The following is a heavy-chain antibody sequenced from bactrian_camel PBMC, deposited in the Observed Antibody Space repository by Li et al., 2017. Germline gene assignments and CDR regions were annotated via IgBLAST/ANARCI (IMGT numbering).Heavy chain of an antibody. J-gene: IGHJ4*01. CDR1: GFTFDDSE. D-gene: IGHD8*01. Sequence: VQLVESGGGLVQLGGSLRLSCAASGFTFDDSEWGWYRETPGNECELVSTISGDGTTYYADSVKGRFTISKDSAKNTLYLQMNSLKSEDTGMYNCAADPTCRYCSGANCYGSTWRYDYRGQGTQVTVS. CDR3: AADPTCRYCSGANCYGSTWRYDY. V-gene: IGHV3-1*01. CDR2: ISGDGTT.